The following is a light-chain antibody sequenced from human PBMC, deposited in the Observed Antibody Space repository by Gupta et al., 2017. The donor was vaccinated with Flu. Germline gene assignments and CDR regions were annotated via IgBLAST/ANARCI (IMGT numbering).Light chain of an antibody. CDR2: LGS. CDR1: QSLLYDNGYNY. V-gene: IGKV2-28*01. Sequence: DIVMTQFPLSLPVTPGEPASISCRSSQSLLYDNGYNYLGWYLQKSGQSPQLLIYLGSNRASGVPDRFSGSGSGSDFTLKISRVEAEDVGVYYCMQTLQTPYTFGQGTRLEIK. J-gene: IGKJ2*01. CDR3: MQTLQTPYT.